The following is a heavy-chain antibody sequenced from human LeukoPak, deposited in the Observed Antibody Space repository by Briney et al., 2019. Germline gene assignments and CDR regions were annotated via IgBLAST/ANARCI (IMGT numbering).Heavy chain of an antibody. CDR3: ARDSSRFDP. V-gene: IGHV4-38-2*02. J-gene: IGHJ5*02. CDR2: IYHSGST. CDR1: GYSISSGYY. Sequence: SETLSLTCTVSGYSISSGYYWGWIRQPPGKGLEWIGSIYHSGSTYYNPSLKSRVTISVDTSKNQFSLKLSSVTAADTAVYYCARDSSRFDPWGQGTLVTVSS.